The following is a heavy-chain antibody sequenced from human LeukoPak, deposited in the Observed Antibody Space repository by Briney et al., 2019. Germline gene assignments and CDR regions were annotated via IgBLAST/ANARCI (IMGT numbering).Heavy chain of an antibody. J-gene: IGHJ4*02. D-gene: IGHD3-10*01. V-gene: IGHV1-18*01. CDR3: ARDALLWFGELLDYFDY. Sequence: ASVKVSCKASGYTFTSCGISWVRQAPGQGLEWMGWISAYNGNTNYAQKLQGRVTMTTDTCTSTAYVELRSRRSDDTAVYYCARDALLWFGELLDYFDYWGQGTLVTVSS. CDR2: ISAYNGNT. CDR1: GYTFTSCG.